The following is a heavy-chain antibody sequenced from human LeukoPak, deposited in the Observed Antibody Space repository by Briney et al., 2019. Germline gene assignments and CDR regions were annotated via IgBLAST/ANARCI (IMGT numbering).Heavy chain of an antibody. CDR2: IYYSGST. CDR3: ARGQYSRDGYNLGY. Sequence: KPSETLSLTCTVSGGSISSSSYYWGWIRQPPGKGLEWIGSIYYSGSTYYNPSLKSRVTISVDRSKNQFSLKLSSVTAADTAVYYCARGQYSRDGYNLGYWGQGTLVTVSS. CDR1: GGSISSSSYY. V-gene: IGHV4-39*07. D-gene: IGHD5-24*01. J-gene: IGHJ4*02.